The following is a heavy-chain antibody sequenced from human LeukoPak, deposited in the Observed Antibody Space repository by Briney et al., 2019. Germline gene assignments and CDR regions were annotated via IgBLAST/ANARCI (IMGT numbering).Heavy chain of an antibody. Sequence: PSETLSPTCTVSGGSISGYYWGWIRQPPGKGLEWIGSIYHSGSTYYNPSLKSRVTISVDTSKNQFSLKLSSVTAADTAVYYCARVRETSYYYGDAFAIWGQGTMVTVSS. CDR1: GGSISGYY. D-gene: IGHD3-10*01. J-gene: IGHJ3*02. V-gene: IGHV4-38-2*02. CDR2: IYHSGST. CDR3: ARVRETSYYYGDAFAI.